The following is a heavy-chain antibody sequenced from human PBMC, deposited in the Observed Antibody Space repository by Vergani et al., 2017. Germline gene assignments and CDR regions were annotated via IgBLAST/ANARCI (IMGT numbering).Heavy chain of an antibody. CDR3: AKDSEWELLRYFDY. D-gene: IGHD1-26*01. Sequence: EVQLLESGGGLVQPGGSLRPSCAASGFTFSSYAMSWVRQAPGKGWGWVADIIGSVGSTYYANSVKGRFTISRDNSKNTLYLQMNSLRAEDTAVYYCAKDSEWELLRYFDYWGQGTLVTVSS. J-gene: IGHJ4*02. CDR1: GFTFSSYA. V-gene: IGHV3-23*01. CDR2: IIGSVGST.